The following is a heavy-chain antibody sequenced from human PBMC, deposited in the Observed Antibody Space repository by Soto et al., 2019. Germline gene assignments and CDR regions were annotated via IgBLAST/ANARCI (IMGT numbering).Heavy chain of an antibody. J-gene: IGHJ6*02. V-gene: IGHV3-33*06. Sequence: HPGGSLRLSXAASGFTFSNYGMHWVRQAPGKGLEWVAIIWYDGSNKYYADSVKGRFTISRDNSKNTLYLQMNSLRAEDTAVYYCAKDSKVPAYCGGDCYKLTYYYYGMDVWGQGTTVTVSS. CDR2: IWYDGSNK. CDR1: GFTFSNYG. CDR3: AKDSKVPAYCGGDCYKLTYYYYGMDV. D-gene: IGHD2-21*02.